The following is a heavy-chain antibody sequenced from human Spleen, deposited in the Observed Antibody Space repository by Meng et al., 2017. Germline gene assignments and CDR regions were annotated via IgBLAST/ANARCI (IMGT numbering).Heavy chain of an antibody. CDR1: GFTVSHNY. CDR3: ARDLSNEGAYYYYGMDV. Sequence: GESLKISCAASGFTVSHNYMSWVRQAPGKGLEWVSYISSSGSAVYYADSVKGRFTISRDNAKNSLYLQMNSLRAEDTAVYYCARDLSNEGAYYYYGMDVWGQGTTVTVSS. CDR2: ISSSGSAV. D-gene: IGHD5/OR15-5a*01. V-gene: IGHV3-11*04. J-gene: IGHJ6*02.